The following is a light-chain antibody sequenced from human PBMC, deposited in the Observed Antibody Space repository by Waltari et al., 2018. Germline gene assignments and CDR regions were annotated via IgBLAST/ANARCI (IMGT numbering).Light chain of an antibody. J-gene: IGKJ4*01. Sequence: SVLTQSPGTLSLTPGERATPSCRASQSVTSISLTWYQKKVGQAPRLLIYGTSSRATGIPDRFSGSGSGTEFTLTISRLEPEDFAVYYCQQYDGEVVTFGGGTKVEI. CDR2: GTS. V-gene: IGKV3-20*01. CDR3: QQYDGEVVT. CDR1: QSVTSIS.